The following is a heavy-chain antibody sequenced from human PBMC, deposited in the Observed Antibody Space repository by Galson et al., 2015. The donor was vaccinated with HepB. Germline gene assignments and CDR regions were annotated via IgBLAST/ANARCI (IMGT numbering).Heavy chain of an antibody. J-gene: IGHJ5*02. CDR1: GGTFSSYA. CDR2: IIPIFGTA. D-gene: IGHD3-3*01. V-gene: IGHV1-69*13. CDR3: ARGGSPVITIFGVVTPPFLADP. Sequence: SVKVSCKASGGTFSSYAISWVRRAPGQGLEWMGGIIPIFGTANYAQKFQGRVTITADESTSTAYMELSSLRSEDTAVYYCARGGSPVITIFGVVTPPFLADPWGQGTLVTVSS.